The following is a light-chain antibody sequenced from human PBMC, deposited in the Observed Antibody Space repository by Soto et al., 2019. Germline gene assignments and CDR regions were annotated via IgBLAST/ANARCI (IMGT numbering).Light chain of an antibody. Sequence: EIVMTQSPATLSVSPGERATLSCRASRNINRKLAWYQQKPAQAPSLLISGAATRATGIPARFSGSGSGTEFTLTISSLQSEDFAVYYCQQYYDYPPLIFGGGTKVEIK. CDR3: QQYYDYPPLI. V-gene: IGKV3-15*01. CDR1: RNINRK. J-gene: IGKJ4*01. CDR2: GAA.